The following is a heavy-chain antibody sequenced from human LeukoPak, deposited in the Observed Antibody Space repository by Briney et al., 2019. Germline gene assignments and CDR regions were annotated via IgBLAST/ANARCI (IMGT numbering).Heavy chain of an antibody. CDR2: ISAYNGNT. Sequence: ASVKVSCKASGYTFTSYGISWVRQAPGQGLEWMGWISAYNGNTNYAQKLQGRVTMTTDTSTSTAYMELRSLRSDDTAVYYCARERGTAMVFYYYGMDVWGQGTTVTVSS. J-gene: IGHJ6*02. D-gene: IGHD5-18*01. V-gene: IGHV1-18*01. CDR1: GYTFTSYG. CDR3: ARERGTAMVFYYYGMDV.